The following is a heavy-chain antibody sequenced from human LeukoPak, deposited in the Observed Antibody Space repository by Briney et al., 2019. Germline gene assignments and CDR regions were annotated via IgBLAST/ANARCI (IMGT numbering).Heavy chain of an antibody. Sequence: SETLSLTCIVSGGSIRSGGYYWSWIRQHPGKGLEWIGYTYYSGNAYYNPSLKSRVIISVDRSKNQFSLKLSSVTAADTAVYYCARDLGYGSGYFDYWGQGTLVTVSS. D-gene: IGHD3-10*01. CDR3: ARDLGYGSGYFDY. CDR1: GGSIRSGGYY. J-gene: IGHJ4*02. V-gene: IGHV4-31*03. CDR2: TYYSGNA.